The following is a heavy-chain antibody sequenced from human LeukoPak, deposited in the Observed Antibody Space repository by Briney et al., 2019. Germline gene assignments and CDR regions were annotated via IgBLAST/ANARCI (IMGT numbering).Heavy chain of an antibody. CDR1: VDSVSINSDA. D-gene: IGHD3-10*01. CDR3: ARDMDYYDSGTYYNSRCFDP. V-gene: IGHV6-1*01. Sequence: SQTLSLTCAISVDSVSINSDAWNWIRQSPSRGLEWLGRTYYRSKWYNDYAVSVKSRISINPDTSKNQFSLQLNSVTPEDTAVYYCARDMDYYDSGTYYNSRCFDPWGQGTLVTVSS. CDR2: TYYRSKWYN. J-gene: IGHJ5*02.